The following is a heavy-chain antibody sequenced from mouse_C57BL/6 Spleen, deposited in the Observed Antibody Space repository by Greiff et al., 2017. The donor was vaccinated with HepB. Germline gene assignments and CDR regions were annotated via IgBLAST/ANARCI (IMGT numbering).Heavy chain of an antibody. V-gene: IGHV1-61*01. D-gene: IGHD2-5*01. CDR3: AREAYYSNVFDY. Sequence: QVQLKESGAELVRPGSSVKLSCKASGYTFTGYWMDWVKQRPGQGLEWIGNIYPSDSETHYNQKFKDKATLTVDKSSSTAYMQLSSLTSEDSAVYYCAREAYYSNVFDYWGQGTTLTVSS. J-gene: IGHJ2*01. CDR1: GYTFTGYW. CDR2: IYPSDSET.